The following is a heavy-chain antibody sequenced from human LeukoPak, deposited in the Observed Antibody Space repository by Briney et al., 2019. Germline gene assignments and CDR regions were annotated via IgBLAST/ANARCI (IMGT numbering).Heavy chain of an antibody. J-gene: IGHJ4*02. CDR3: AKDTPSPNSGFYHY. D-gene: IGHD1-26*01. V-gene: IGHV3-30*04. CDR2: ISYDGSNK. Sequence: GGALRLSCAASGFTFSSYAMHWVRQAPGKGLEWVAVISYDGSNKYYADSVKGRFTISRDNSKNTLYLQMNSLRAEDTAVYFSAKDTPSPNSGFYHYWGQGTLVTVSS. CDR1: GFTFSSYA.